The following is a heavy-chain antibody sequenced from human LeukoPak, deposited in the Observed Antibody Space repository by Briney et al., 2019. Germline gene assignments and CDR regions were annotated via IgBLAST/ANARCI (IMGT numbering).Heavy chain of an antibody. V-gene: IGHV3-73*01. D-gene: IGHD3-10*01. CDR1: GFTFSGSA. Sequence: SLRLSCAASGFTFSGSAMHWVRQASGKGLEWVGRIRSKANSYATTYAASVKGRFTISRDDSKNTAYLQMNSLKTEDTAVYYCTTRGVRDYWGQGTLVTVSS. J-gene: IGHJ4*02. CDR3: TTRGVRDY. CDR2: IRSKANSYAT.